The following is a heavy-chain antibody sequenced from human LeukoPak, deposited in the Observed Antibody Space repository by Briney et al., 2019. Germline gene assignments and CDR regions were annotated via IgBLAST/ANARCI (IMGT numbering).Heavy chain of an antibody. J-gene: IGHJ4*02. D-gene: IGHD6-19*01. Sequence: SETLSLTCTVTGGSISSYYWSWIRQPPGKGLEWIGNIHYSGSTKYYSSLKSRVTILVDTSRNQLSLRMSSVTAADTAVYYCARPYRSGWSGSFDYWGQGTLVTVSS. V-gene: IGHV4-59*01. CDR1: GGSISSYY. CDR3: ARPYRSGWSGSFDY. CDR2: IHYSGST.